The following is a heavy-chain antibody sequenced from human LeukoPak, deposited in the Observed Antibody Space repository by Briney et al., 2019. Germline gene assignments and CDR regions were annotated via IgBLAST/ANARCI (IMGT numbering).Heavy chain of an antibody. V-gene: IGHV3-30*18. CDR1: GLTVTNAW. Sequence: GGSLRLSCSASGLTVTNAWMNWVRQAPGKGLEWVAVISYDGSNKYYADSVKGRFTISRDNSKNTLYLQMNSLRAEDTAVYYCAKPDRAYCGGDCYTFDYWGQGTLVTVSS. CDR3: AKPDRAYCGGDCYTFDY. CDR2: ISYDGSNK. J-gene: IGHJ4*02. D-gene: IGHD2-21*02.